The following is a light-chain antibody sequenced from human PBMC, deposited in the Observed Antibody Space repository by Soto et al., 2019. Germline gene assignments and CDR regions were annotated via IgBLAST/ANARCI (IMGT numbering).Light chain of an antibody. Sequence: QPALTQPRSVSGSPGQSVTISCTGTSSDIGAYNYVSWYQQHPGKAPKLILHNVNKRPSGVPERFSGSQSGNTASLTISGLQAEDESDYYCCSYAGNYTPYVFGTGTKVTVL. CDR3: CSYAGNYTPYV. CDR1: SSDIGAYNY. CDR2: NVN. V-gene: IGLV2-11*01. J-gene: IGLJ1*01.